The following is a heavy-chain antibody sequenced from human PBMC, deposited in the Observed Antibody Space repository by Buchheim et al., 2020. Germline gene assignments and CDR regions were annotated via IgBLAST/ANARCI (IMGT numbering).Heavy chain of an antibody. CDR3: ARALTDYDILTGYYMRGMDV. V-gene: IGHV3-74*01. CDR2: INSDGSST. Sequence: EVQLVESGGGLVQPGGSLRLSCAASGFTFSSYWMHWVRQAPGKGLVWVSRINSDGSSTSYADSVKGRFTISRDNAKNTLYLQMNSLRAEDTAVYYCARALTDYDILTGYYMRGMDVWGQGTT. D-gene: IGHD3-9*01. CDR1: GFTFSSYW. J-gene: IGHJ6*02.